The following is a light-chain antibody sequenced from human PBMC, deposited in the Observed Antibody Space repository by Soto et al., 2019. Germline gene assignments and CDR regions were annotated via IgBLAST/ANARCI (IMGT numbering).Light chain of an antibody. CDR3: QQRNVWPPIS. V-gene: IGKV3-11*01. Sequence: EVVFTQSPATLSLSPGERATLSCRASQSIHTSLSWYQQKPGQPPRLVVHDSTLRANGVPDSTPGSSSGAEFSLIINPLGPEDFAVYYCQQRNVWPPISFGEGTRVEI. J-gene: IGKJ5*01. CDR2: DST. CDR1: QSIHTS.